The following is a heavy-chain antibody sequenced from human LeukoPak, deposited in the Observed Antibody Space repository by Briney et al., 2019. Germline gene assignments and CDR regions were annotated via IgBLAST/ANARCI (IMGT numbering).Heavy chain of an antibody. CDR3: AREIGVGTLDF. D-gene: IGHD4-23*01. J-gene: IGHJ4*02. CDR1: GFTFTSYA. Sequence: GRSLRLSCAASGFTFTSYAMNWVRQAPGKGLEWVSVIIGNGVTTYYADSVKGRFTISRDNSKNTVFLQVNSLRAEDTAVYYCAREIGVGTLDFWGQGTLVIVSS. CDR2: IIGNGVTT. V-gene: IGHV3-23*01.